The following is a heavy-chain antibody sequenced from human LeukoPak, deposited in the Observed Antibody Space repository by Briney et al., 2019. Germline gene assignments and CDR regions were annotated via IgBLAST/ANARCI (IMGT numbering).Heavy chain of an antibody. V-gene: IGHV1-2*04. Sequence: VASVKVSCKASGYTFTGYYMHWVRQAPGQGLGWMGWINPNSGGTNYAQKFQGWVTMTRDTSISTAYMELSRLRSDDTAVYYCAREGIAVAGTNWFDPWGQEPWSPSPQ. CDR2: INPNSGGT. CDR3: AREGIAVAGTNWFDP. CDR1: GYTFTGYY. J-gene: IGHJ5*02. D-gene: IGHD6-19*01.